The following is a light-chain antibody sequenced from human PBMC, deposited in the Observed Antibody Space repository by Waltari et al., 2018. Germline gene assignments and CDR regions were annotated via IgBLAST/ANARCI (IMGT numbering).Light chain of an antibody. CDR3: QQYHDWPRT. V-gene: IGKV3-15*01. J-gene: IGKJ1*01. CDR1: QSVGPN. CDR2: GAS. Sequence: DIVMTQSAATLSVSPGERATLSCRASQSVGPNLAWYQQKPGQAPRVLIYGASTRPAGVPGTFSGSGSGTEFTLTISSVQSEDLAVYYCQQYHDWPRTFGQGTKVEFK.